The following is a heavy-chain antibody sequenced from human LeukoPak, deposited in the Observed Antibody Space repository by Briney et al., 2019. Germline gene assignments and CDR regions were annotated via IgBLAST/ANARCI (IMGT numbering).Heavy chain of an antibody. CDR1: GYAFTSYG. J-gene: IGHJ6*03. D-gene: IGHD5-12*01. CDR3: ARGAPPIFCGRGYSGYDYGYYYYYMDV. Sequence: ASVKVSFKASGYAFTSYGISWLRQAPGQGLESMGWISAYNGNTNYAQKLQGRVTMTTDTSTSTAYMELRSLRSDDTTVYYCARGAPPIFCGRGYSGYDYGYYYYYMDVWGKGTTVTVSS. V-gene: IGHV1-18*01. CDR2: ISAYNGNT.